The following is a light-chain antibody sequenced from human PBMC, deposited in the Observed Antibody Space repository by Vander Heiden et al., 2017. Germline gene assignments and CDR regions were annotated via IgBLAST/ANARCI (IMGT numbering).Light chain of an antibody. CDR1: SGHSSYA. J-gene: IGLJ1*01. CDR2: LNRDGSH. Sequence: QLVLPQSPSASASLGASVTLTCTLSSGHSSYAIAWHQQQPEKGPRYLMKLNRDGSHTKGAGIPDRFSGSSSGAERYLTISSLQYDDEADYYCQTWDTGIQVFGTGTKVTVL. CDR3: QTWDTGIQV. V-gene: IGLV4-69*01.